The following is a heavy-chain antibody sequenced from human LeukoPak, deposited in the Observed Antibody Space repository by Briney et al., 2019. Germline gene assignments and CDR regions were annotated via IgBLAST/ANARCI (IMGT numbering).Heavy chain of an antibody. Sequence: PGGSLRLSCAAPGFTFDDYAMHWVRQAPGKGLEWVSGTSWNSGSIGYADSVKGRFTISRDNAKNSLYLQMNSLRAEDTAVYYCARDGWFDYWGQGTLVTVSS. CDR2: TSWNSGSI. V-gene: IGHV3-9*01. CDR3: ARDGWFDY. CDR1: GFTFDDYA. J-gene: IGHJ4*02. D-gene: IGHD6-19*01.